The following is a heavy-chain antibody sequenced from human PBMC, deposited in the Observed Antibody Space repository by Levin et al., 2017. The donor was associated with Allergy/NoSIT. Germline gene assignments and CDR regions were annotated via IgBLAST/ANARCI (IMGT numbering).Heavy chain of an antibody. CDR2: INPNSGGT. CDR3: ARDLGYYDSSGYYSDAFDI. Sequence: ASVKVSCKASGYTFTGYYMHWVRQAPGQGLEWMGWINPNSGGTNYAQKFQGRVTMTRDTSISTAYMELSRLRSDDTAVYYCARDLGYYDSSGYYSDAFDIWGQGTMVTVSS. D-gene: IGHD3-22*01. CDR1: GYTFTGYY. J-gene: IGHJ3*02. V-gene: IGHV1-2*02.